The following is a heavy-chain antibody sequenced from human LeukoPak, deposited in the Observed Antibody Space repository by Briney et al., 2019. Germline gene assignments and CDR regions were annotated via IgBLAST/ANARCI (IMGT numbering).Heavy chain of an antibody. J-gene: IGHJ3*02. D-gene: IGHD2-15*01. CDR2: ISISGGTI. CDR1: GFTFSSYE. V-gene: IGHV3-48*03. CDR3: ARDQHCSGGSCYWNDAFGI. Sequence: GGSLRLSCAASGFTFSSYEMNWVRQAPGKGLDWLSYISISGGTIDHPDSVKGRLTISGDNATNSMYLRMNSLRAEDTAVYYCARDQHCSGGSCYWNDAFGIWGQGTMVTVSS.